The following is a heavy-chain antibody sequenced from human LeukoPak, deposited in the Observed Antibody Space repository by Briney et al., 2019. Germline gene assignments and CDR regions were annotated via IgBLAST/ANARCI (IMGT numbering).Heavy chain of an antibody. CDR2: INSSSSYI. Sequence: GGSLRLSCAVSGFTFSSYSMNWVRQAPGKGLEWVSFINSSSSYIYYADSVKGRFTISRDNAKNSLFLQMNSLRVEDTAVYYCARALQWLANDAFDMWGQGTMVTVSS. CDR1: GFTFSSYS. D-gene: IGHD6-19*01. V-gene: IGHV3-21*01. J-gene: IGHJ3*02. CDR3: ARALQWLANDAFDM.